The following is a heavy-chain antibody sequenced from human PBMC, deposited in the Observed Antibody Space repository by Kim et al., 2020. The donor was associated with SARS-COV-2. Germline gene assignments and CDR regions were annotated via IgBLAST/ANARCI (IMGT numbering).Heavy chain of an antibody. CDR3: ARVGYSYGYYPKQYYFDY. J-gene: IGHJ4*02. D-gene: IGHD5-18*01. CDR2: IYYSGST. CDR1: GGSISSYY. Sequence: SETLSLTCTVSGGSISSYYWSWIRQPPGKGLEWIGYIYYSGSTNYNPSLKSRVTISVDTSKNQFSLKLSSVTAADTAVYYCARVGYSYGYYPKQYYFDYWGQGTLVTVSS. V-gene: IGHV4-59*01.